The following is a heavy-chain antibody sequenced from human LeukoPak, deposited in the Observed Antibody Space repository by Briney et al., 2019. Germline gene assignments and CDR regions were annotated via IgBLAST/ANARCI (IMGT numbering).Heavy chain of an antibody. J-gene: IGHJ3*02. V-gene: IGHV4-30-4*01. Sequence: PSQTLSLTCTVSGGSISSGDYYWSWIRQPPGKGLGWIGYIYYSGSTYYNPSLKSRVTISVDTSKNRFSLKLSSVTAADTAVYYCASSSTDYYDSSGYGAFDIWGQGTMVTVSS. CDR2: IYYSGST. CDR1: GGSISSGDYY. CDR3: ASSSTDYYDSSGYGAFDI. D-gene: IGHD3-22*01.